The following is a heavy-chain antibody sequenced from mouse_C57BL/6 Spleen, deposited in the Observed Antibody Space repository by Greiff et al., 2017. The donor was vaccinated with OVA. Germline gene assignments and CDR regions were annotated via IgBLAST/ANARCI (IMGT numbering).Heavy chain of an antibody. D-gene: IGHD1-1*01. V-gene: IGHV1-15*01. CDR1: GYTFTDYE. CDR3: TREGDYGSSYSDYFDY. CDR2: IDPETGGT. Sequence: VKLQESGAELVRPGASVTLSCKASGYTFTDYEMHWVKQTPVHGLEWIGAIDPETGGTAYNQKFKGKAILTADKSSSTAYMELRSLTSEDSAVYYCTREGDYGSSYSDYFDYWGQGTTLTVSS. J-gene: IGHJ2*01.